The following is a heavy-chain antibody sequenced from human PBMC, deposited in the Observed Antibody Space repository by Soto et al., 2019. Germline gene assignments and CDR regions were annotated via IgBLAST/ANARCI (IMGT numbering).Heavy chain of an antibody. CDR3: ARIHQADDFWSGYSYYYYYYGMDV. CDR1: GFSLSNARMG. V-gene: IGHV2-26*01. J-gene: IGHJ6*02. CDR2: IFSNDEK. D-gene: IGHD3-3*01. Sequence: QVTLKESGPVLVKPTETLTLTCTVSGFSLSNARMGVSWIRQPPGKALEWLAHIFSNDEKSYSTSLKSRLTISKDTSKSQVVLTMTNMDPVDTATYYCARIHQADDFWSGYSYYYYYYGMDVWGQGTTVTVSS.